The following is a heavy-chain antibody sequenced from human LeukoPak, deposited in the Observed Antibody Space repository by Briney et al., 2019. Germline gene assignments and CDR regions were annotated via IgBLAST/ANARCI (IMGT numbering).Heavy chain of an antibody. CDR1: GDSFISHT. D-gene: IGHD4-11*01. J-gene: IGHJ4*02. CDR2: IGYSGSPI. V-gene: IGHV3-48*01. CDR3: AREYDSRARFDS. Sequence: GGSLRLSCAGSGDSFISHTMIWVRQAPGKGLEWISYIGYSGSPIYYADSVKGRFGISRDDAKTSLYLHMNSLRAEDTAFYYCAREYDSRARFDSWVQGILVTVSS.